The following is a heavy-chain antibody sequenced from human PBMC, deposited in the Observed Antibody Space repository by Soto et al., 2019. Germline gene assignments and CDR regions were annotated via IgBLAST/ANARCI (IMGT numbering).Heavy chain of an antibody. CDR1: GGSFSGYY. J-gene: IGHJ4*02. CDR3: ASRYCSSTSCSYYFDY. V-gene: IGHV4-34*01. D-gene: IGHD2-2*01. CDR2: INHSGST. Sequence: PSETLSLTCAVYGGSFSGYYWSWIRQPPGKGLEWIGEINHSGSTNYNPSLKSRVTISVDTSKNQFSLKPSSVTAADTAVYYCASRYCSSTSCSYYFDYWGQGTLVTVSS.